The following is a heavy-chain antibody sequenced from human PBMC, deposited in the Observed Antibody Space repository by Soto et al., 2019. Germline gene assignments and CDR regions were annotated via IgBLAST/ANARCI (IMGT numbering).Heavy chain of an antibody. D-gene: IGHD2-2*02. CDR1: GFALSNYA. CDR3: AQQRYCTTTRCYTPSFYYGIDV. V-gene: IGHV3-23*01. Sequence: XGSLRLSCAASGFALSNYAMTWVRQAPGKGLDRVSGISGSGGNTYYADSVKGRFTISRDNSKNTLHLQMNSLRAEDTAVYYCAQQRYCTTTRCYTPSFYYGIDVWGQGTTATVSS. J-gene: IGHJ6*02. CDR2: ISGSGGNT.